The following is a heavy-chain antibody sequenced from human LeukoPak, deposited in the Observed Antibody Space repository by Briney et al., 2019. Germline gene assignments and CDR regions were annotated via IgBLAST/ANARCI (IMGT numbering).Heavy chain of an antibody. J-gene: IGHJ3*02. Sequence: GGSLRLSCAASGFTFSSYNMNWVRQAPGKGLEWVSSISSSSSYIYYADSVKGRFTISRDNAKNSLYLQMNSLRAEDTAVYYCARKKVGATTRYAFDIWGQGTMVTVSS. CDR3: ARKKVGATTRYAFDI. D-gene: IGHD1-26*01. CDR1: GFTFSSYN. CDR2: ISSSSSYI. V-gene: IGHV3-21*01.